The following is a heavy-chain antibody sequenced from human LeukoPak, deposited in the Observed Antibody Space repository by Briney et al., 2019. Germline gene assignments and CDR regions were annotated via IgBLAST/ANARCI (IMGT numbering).Heavy chain of an antibody. J-gene: IGHJ4*02. D-gene: IGHD6-19*01. CDR2: INHSGSS. V-gene: IGHV4-34*01. CDR1: GGSFSGYY. Sequence: SETLSLTRAVYGGSFSGYYWSWIRQPPGKGLEWIGEINHSGSSNYNPSLKSRVTISVDTSKNQFSLKLSSVTAADTAVYYCASGNQNAEYSSGRVIWYYFDYWGQGTLVTVSS. CDR3: ASGNQNAEYSSGRVIWYYFDY.